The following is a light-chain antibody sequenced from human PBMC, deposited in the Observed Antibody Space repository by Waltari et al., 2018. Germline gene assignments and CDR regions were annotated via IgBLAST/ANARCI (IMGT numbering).Light chain of an antibody. CDR3: QSYDGSNAWV. Sequence: KFMLTQPHSVSESPGKPVTISCTRSGGSIASNYGQWYRQRPGSAPTTVIYEDILKPSGVPDRFSGSIDYSSNSASLTISGLKTEDEADYYCQSYDGSNAWVFGGGTKLTVL. V-gene: IGLV6-57*03. CDR2: EDI. J-gene: IGLJ3*02. CDR1: GGSIASNY.